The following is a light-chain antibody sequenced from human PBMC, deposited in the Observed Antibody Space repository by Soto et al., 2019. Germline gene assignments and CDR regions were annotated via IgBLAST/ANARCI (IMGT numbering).Light chain of an antibody. CDR1: ESISRH. CDR3: QQSFNNPT. J-gene: IGKJ2*01. CDR2: AAS. Sequence: DIQMSQSPSSLSAPVGDRVTITCRAAESISRHLNWYQQKPGRAPRLLISAASTLQSGVPSRFSGGGSGADFTLNITSLQPEDFATYYCQQSFNNPTFGQGTKVDIK. V-gene: IGKV1-39*01.